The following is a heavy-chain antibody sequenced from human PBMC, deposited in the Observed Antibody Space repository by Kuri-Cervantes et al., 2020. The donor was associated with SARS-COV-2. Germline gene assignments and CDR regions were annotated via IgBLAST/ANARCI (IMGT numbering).Heavy chain of an antibody. CDR1: GGPISSRSYY. D-gene: IGHD2-2*02. CDR2: IYYSGRT. V-gene: IGHV4-39*02. CDR3: ARESSPEPQGYGYCSSTSCYRFDY. Sequence: SETLSLTCTVSGGPISSRSYYWGWIRQPPGKGLEWIGSIYYSGRTYYNPSLKSRVTISVDTSKNQFSLKLSSVTAADTAVYYCARESSPEPQGYGYCSSTSCYRFDYWGQGILVTVSS. J-gene: IGHJ4*02.